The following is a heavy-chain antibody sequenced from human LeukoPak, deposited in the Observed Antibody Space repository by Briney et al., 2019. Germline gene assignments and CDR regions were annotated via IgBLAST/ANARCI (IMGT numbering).Heavy chain of an antibody. CDR2: IIPIFGTA. CDR1: GGTSRSYA. D-gene: IGHD2-15*01. Sequence: ASVKVSCKASGGTSRSYAISCVRQAPGQGLEWMGGIIPIFGTANYAQKFQGRVTITTDESTSTAYMELSSLRSEDTAVYYCAREARYCSGGSCYNWIDPWGQGTLVTVSS. V-gene: IGHV1-69*05. CDR3: AREARYCSGGSCYNWIDP. J-gene: IGHJ5*02.